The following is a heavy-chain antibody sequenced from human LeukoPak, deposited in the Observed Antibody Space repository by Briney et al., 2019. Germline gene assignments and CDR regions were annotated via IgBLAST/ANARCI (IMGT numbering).Heavy chain of an antibody. J-gene: IGHJ5*02. Sequence: RPGGSLRLSCAASGSTFDDYGMSLVRQAPGMGLEWVSGINWDGGSTGYADSVKGQFTISRDNAKSSLYLQMNSLRAEDTALYYCARDWGHYDSSGYYYAPFDPWGQGTLVTVSS. CDR2: INWDGGST. V-gene: IGHV3-20*04. CDR3: ARDWGHYDSSGYYYAPFDP. D-gene: IGHD3-22*01. CDR1: GSTFDDYG.